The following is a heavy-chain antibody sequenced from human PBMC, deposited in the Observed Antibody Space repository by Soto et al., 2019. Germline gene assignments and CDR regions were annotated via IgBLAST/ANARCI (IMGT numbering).Heavy chain of an antibody. CDR1: GFTFSSYA. CDR3: ARARSPLVLWVWFDP. V-gene: IGHV3-30-3*01. CDR2: ISYDGSNK. D-gene: IGHD6-13*01. Sequence: QVQLVESGGGVVQPGRSLRLSCAASGFTFSSYAMHWVRQAPGKGLEWVAVISYDGSNKYYADSVKGRFTISRDNSKNTLDLQMNSLRAEDTAVYYCARARSPLVLWVWFDPWGQGTLVTVSS. J-gene: IGHJ5*02.